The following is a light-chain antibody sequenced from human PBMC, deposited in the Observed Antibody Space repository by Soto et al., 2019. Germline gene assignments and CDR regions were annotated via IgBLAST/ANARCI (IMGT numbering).Light chain of an antibody. CDR1: SGDIGSYNR. V-gene: IGLV2-14*01. J-gene: IGLJ2*01. CDR2: EVT. Sequence: QSALTQPASVSGSPGQSITISCTGTSGDIGSYNRVSWYQQHPGKAPKLIIYEVTDRPSGVSNRFSGSKSGNTASLTISGLQAEDEAEYYCATWDGSLTGEVFGGGTKLTVL. CDR3: ATWDGSLTGEV.